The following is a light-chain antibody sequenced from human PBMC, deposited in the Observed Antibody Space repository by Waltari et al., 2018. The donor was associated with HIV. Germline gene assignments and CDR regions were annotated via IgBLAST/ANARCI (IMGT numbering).Light chain of an antibody. CDR2: DDT. Sequence: SYVLTQPPSMSVAPGQTARITCGGNNLCSTSVQLYQQKRGQAPVMVVYDDTGRTSGIPERFSGSNSGNTATLTINRVEAGDEADYYCQVWGSSSDHYVFGGGTKLTVL. CDR3: QVWGSSSDHYV. J-gene: IGLJ3*02. CDR1: NLCSTS. V-gene: IGLV3-21*02.